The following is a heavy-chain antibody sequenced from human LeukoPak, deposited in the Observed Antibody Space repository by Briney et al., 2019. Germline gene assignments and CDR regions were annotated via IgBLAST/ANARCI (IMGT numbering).Heavy chain of an antibody. CDR1: GYSFTDYY. CDR3: ARGREIHGGSDTKLDDY. Sequence: VASVKVSCKASGYSFTDYYMHWVRQAPGQGLEWMGWISPRSGDKSYAQKFQGRVTMTRDTSINTVDMDLSGLTSDDTAVFYCARGREIHGGSDTKLDDYWGQGTLVTVSS. D-gene: IGHD3-10*01. CDR2: ISPRSGDK. J-gene: IGHJ4*02. V-gene: IGHV1-2*02.